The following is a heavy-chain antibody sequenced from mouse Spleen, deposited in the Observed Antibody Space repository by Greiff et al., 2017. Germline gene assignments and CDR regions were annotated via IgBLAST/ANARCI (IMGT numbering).Heavy chain of an antibody. CDR3: ARGDPYGNYGY. V-gene: IGHV3-6*02. J-gene: IGHJ2*01. CDR1: GYSITSGYY. Sequence: EVHLVESGPGLVKPSQSLSLTCSVTGYSITSGYYWNWIRQFPGNKLEWMGYISYDGSNNYNPSLKNRISITRDTSKNQFFLKLNSVTTEDTATYYCARGDPYGNYGYWGQGTTLTVSS. CDR2: ISYDGSN. D-gene: IGHD2-1*01.